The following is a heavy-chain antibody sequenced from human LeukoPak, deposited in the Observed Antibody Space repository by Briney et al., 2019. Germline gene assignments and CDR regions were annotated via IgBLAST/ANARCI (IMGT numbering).Heavy chain of an antibody. V-gene: IGHV3-23*01. Sequence: GGSLRLSCVASGFTFSSYGMNWVRQSPGKGLEWVSGISGSGGSTYHADSMKGRFTISRDNSKNTLYLQMNSLRAEDTAVYYCAKGINYYYYMDVWGKGTTVTVSS. CDR2: ISGSGGST. CDR3: AKGINYYYYMDV. J-gene: IGHJ6*03. CDR1: GFTFSSYG.